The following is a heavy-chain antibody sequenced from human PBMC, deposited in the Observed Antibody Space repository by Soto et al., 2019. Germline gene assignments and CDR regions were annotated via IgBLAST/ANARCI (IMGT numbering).Heavy chain of an antibody. D-gene: IGHD1-26*01. Sequence: SETLSLTCAVSGGSISSSNWWSWVRQPPGKGLEWIGEIYHSGSTNYNPSLKSRVTISVDKSKNQFSLKLSSVTAADTAVYYCARVSGRYYYGMDVWGQGTTVTVYS. CDR2: IYHSGST. CDR1: GGSISSSNW. V-gene: IGHV4-4*02. CDR3: ARVSGRYYYGMDV. J-gene: IGHJ6*02.